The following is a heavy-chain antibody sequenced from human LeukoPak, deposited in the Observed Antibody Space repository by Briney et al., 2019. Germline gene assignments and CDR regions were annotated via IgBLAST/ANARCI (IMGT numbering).Heavy chain of an antibody. D-gene: IGHD6-6*01. CDR1: GYXFSSYW. CDR3: ARPIGSSFDY. Sequence: GESLRISCNGSGYXFSSYWIGWVRQMPGKGLEWMGRIDPSDSYTNYSPSFQGHVTISADKSISTAYLQWSSLKASDSAMYYCARPIGSSFDYWGQGTLVTVSS. J-gene: IGHJ4*02. CDR2: IDPSDSYT. V-gene: IGHV5-10-1*01.